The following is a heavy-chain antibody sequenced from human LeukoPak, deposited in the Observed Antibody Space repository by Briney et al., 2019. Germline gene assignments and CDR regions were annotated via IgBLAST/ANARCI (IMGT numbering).Heavy chain of an antibody. Sequence: PGGSLRLSCAASGFTFSNYAMTWVRQAPGKGLEWVSAISGSGGSTYYADSVKGRFTISRDNSKNTLYLQMNSLRAEDTAVYYCAKDADHSGYSYGYEVDYWGQGTLVTVSS. CDR3: AKDADHSGYSYGYEVDY. D-gene: IGHD5-18*01. CDR2: ISGSGGST. CDR1: GFTFSNYA. V-gene: IGHV3-23*01. J-gene: IGHJ4*02.